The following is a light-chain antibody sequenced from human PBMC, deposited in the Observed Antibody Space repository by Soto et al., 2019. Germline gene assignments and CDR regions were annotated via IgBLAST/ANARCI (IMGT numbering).Light chain of an antibody. Sequence: EIVLTQSPGTLSLSPGERATLSCRASQSVSSSYLAWYQQKPGQAPRLLIYGASSRATGIPDRFSGSGSGTDFTLTISRLEPEDFAVYYCQQYGSSLLCTFGQGTKVEIK. V-gene: IGKV3-20*01. CDR2: GAS. CDR3: QQYGSSLLCT. CDR1: QSVSSSY. J-gene: IGKJ1*01.